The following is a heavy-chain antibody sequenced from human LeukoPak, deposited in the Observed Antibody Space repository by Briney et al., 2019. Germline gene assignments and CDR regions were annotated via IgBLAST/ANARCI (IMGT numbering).Heavy chain of an antibody. CDR3: ARDDYSSGWSESGKFPYYQYNGMDV. D-gene: IGHD6-19*01. Sequence: SETLSLTCSVSGGFVTSDYWSWVRQSPGKGLEWIGYIYYRGSTNYNPSLKSRATISVDTSKNQISLKLRSVTAADTAVYYCARDDYSSGWSESGKFPYYQYNGMDVWGQGTTVTVSS. J-gene: IGHJ6*02. CDR1: GGFVTSDY. CDR2: IYYRGST. V-gene: IGHV4-59*02.